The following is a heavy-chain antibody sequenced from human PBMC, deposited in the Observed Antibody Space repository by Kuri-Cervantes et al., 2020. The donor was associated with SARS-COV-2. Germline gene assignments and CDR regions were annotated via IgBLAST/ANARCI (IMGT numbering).Heavy chain of an antibody. Sequence: ASVKVSCKASGYTFTSYYMHWVRQAPGQGLEWMGIINPSGGSTSYAQKFQGRVTVTRDTSTSTAYMELRSLRSDDTAVYYCARVKGGRWNYAAYYQYVDVWGTGTTVTVSS. CDR1: GYTFTSYY. J-gene: IGHJ6*04. D-gene: IGHD1-7*01. CDR2: INPSGGST. CDR3: ARVKGGRWNYAAYYQYVDV. V-gene: IGHV1-46*01.